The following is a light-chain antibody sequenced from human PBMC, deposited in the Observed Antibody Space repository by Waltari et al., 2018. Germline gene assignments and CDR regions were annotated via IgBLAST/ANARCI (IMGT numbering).Light chain of an antibody. CDR1: QSVGNY. V-gene: IGKV1-39*01. J-gene: IGKJ4*01. Sequence: IQMTQPPSPPPASLGASVTFTCRASQSVGNYLNWYQQRPGQAPKVLIYAASTLQSGVPSRFSGSGSGTDFTLTINSLQPEDLSIYYCQQTYSAPLSFGGGTKVEMK. CDR2: AAS. CDR3: QQTYSAPLS.